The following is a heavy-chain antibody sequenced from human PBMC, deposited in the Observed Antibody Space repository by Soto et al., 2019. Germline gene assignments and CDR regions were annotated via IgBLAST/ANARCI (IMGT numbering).Heavy chain of an antibody. CDR1: GFTFSSYA. CDR3: ASQPCSGGSCYSAYYFDY. D-gene: IGHD2-15*01. V-gene: IGHV3-23*01. CDR2: ISGGGGST. J-gene: IGHJ4*02. Sequence: EVQLLESGGGLVQPGGSLRLSCAASGFTFSSYAMSWVRQAPGKGLEWVSAISGGGGSTYYADSVKGRFTISRDNSKNTLYLQMNSLRAEDTAVYYCASQPCSGGSCYSAYYFDYWGQGTLVTVSS.